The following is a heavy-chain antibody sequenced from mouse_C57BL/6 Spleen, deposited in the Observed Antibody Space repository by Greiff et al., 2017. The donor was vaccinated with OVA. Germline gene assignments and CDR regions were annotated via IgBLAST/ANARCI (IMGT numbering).Heavy chain of an antibody. CDR1: GYTFTSYW. Sequence: QVHVKQPGAELVMPGASVKLSCKASGYTFTSYWMHWVKQRPGQGLEWIGEIDPSDSYTNYNQKFKGKSTLTVDKSSSTAYMQLSSLTSEDSAVYYCARQGGSSYDYFDYWGQGTTLTVSS. J-gene: IGHJ2*01. V-gene: IGHV1-69*01. CDR2: IDPSDSYT. CDR3: ARQGGSSYDYFDY. D-gene: IGHD1-1*01.